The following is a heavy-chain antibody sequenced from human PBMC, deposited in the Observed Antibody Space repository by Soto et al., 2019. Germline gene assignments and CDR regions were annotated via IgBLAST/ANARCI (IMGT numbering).Heavy chain of an antibody. CDR1: GCSISSYY. V-gene: IGHV4-59*01. J-gene: IGHJ5*02. CDR2: IYYSGST. CDR3: ARLSNWFDP. Sequence: SETLSLTCPVSGCSISSYYWSWIRQPPGKGLEWIGYIYYSGSTNYNPSLRSRVTISVDTSKNQFSLKLSSVTAADTAVYYCARLSNWFDPWGQGTLVTVSS.